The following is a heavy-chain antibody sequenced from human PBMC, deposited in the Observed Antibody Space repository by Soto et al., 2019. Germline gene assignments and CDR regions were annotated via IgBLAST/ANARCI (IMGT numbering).Heavy chain of an antibody. Sequence: GASVKVSCKASGFSFTGYYIHWLRQAPGQGIEWMGWINAHSGGTEYAQKFQGRVTLTRDTSIATAYLTLTSLTSDDTALYYCAKDLTRQLAYWLDPWGQGTQVTVSS. D-gene: IGHD6-6*01. V-gene: IGHV1-2*02. CDR2: INAHSGGT. CDR3: AKDLTRQLAYWLDP. CDR1: GFSFTGYY. J-gene: IGHJ5*02.